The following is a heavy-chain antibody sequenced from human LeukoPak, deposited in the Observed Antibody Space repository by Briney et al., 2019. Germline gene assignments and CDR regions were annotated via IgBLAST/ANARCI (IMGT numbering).Heavy chain of an antibody. CDR3: ARVGDDDILTGYYNYFDY. J-gene: IGHJ4*02. V-gene: IGHV4-34*01. CDR1: GGSFSGYY. D-gene: IGHD3-9*01. CDR2: INHSGST. Sequence: SETLSLTCAVYGGSFSGYYWSWIRQPPGKGLEWIGEINHSGSTNYNLSLKSRVTISVDTSKNQFSLKLSSVTAADTAVYYCARVGDDDILTGYYNYFDYWGQGTLVTVSS.